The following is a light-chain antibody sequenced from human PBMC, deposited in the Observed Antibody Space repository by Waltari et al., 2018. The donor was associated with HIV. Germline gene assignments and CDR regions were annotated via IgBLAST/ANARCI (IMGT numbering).Light chain of an antibody. CDR1: QSVTSSF. V-gene: IGKV3-20*01. CDR2: GAS. Sequence: EIVLTQSPGTLSLSPRERATISCRASQSVTSSFLSWYQQKPGQAPRLLIYGASSRATGIPDRFSGGGSGTDFTLTISRLEPEDFAVYYCQQYGSSPLTFGGGTKVDIK. J-gene: IGKJ4*01. CDR3: QQYGSSPLT.